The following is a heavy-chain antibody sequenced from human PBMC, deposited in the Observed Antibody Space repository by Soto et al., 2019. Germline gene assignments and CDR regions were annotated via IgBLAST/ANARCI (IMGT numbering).Heavy chain of an antibody. CDR1: GYTFTSYD. CDR2: MNPNSGNT. J-gene: IGHJ6*03. CDR3: ARVGEQQLVPYYYYYYMDV. D-gene: IGHD6-13*01. V-gene: IGHV1-8*01. Sequence: ASVKVSCKASGYTFTSYDINWVRQATGQGLEWMGWMNPNSGNTGYAQKFQGRVTMTRNTSISTAYMELGSLRSEDTAVYYCARVGEQQLVPYYYYYYMDVWGKGTTVTVSS.